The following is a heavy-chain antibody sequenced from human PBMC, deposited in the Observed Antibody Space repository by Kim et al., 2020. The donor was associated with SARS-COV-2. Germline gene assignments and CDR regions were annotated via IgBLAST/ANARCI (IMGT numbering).Heavy chain of an antibody. V-gene: IGHV4-4*02. D-gene: IGHD3-10*01. J-gene: IGHJ5*02. Sequence: SETLSITCAVSGGSISSSNWWSWVRQPPGKGLEWIGEIYHSGSTNYNPSLKSRVTISVDKSKNQFSLKLSSVTAADTAVYYCARIGSMVRGGTGNYNWFDPWGQGTLVTVSS. CDR3: ARIGSMVRGGTGNYNWFDP. CDR1: GGSISSSNW. CDR2: IYHSGST.